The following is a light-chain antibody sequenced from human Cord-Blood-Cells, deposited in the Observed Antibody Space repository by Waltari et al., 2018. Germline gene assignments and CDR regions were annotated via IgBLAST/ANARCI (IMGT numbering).Light chain of an antibody. J-gene: IGLJ2*01. CDR3: CSYAGSSTVV. CDR2: EGS. V-gene: IGLV2-23*01. Sequence: QSALPKPASVPGPPGQSLPHSCPGTTSTSGGYNLVPVYQQHPGNAPKLMIYEGSKRPSGVSKRFSGSKSGNTASLTISGLQAEDEADYYCCSYAGSSTVVFGGGTKLTVL. CDR1: TSTSGGYNL.